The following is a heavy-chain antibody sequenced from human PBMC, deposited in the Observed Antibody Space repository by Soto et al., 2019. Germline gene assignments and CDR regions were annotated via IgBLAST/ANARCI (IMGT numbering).Heavy chain of an antibody. Sequence: ASVKVSCKASGYTFTSYAMHWVRQAPGQGLEWMGIINPSGGSTSYAQKFQGRVTMTRDTSTSTVYMELSSLRSEDTAVYYCARDAPSREDNYYGMDVWGQGTTVTVSS. V-gene: IGHV1-46*01. CDR2: INPSGGST. CDR3: ARDAPSREDNYYGMDV. J-gene: IGHJ6*02. D-gene: IGHD2-15*01. CDR1: GYTFTSYA.